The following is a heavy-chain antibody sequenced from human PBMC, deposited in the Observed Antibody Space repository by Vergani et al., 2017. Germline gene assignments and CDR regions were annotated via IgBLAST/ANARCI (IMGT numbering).Heavy chain of an antibody. D-gene: IGHD3-22*01. CDR1: GFTFSSYW. Sequence: EVQLVESGGGLVQPGGSLRLSCAASGFTFSSYWMSWVRQAPGKGLEWVANIKQDGSEKYYVDSVKGRFTISRDNAKNSLYLQMNSLRAEDTAVYYCARGIGLYDSSGYYYRSSYYYYMDVWGKGP. CDR3: ARGIGLYDSSGYYYRSSYYYYMDV. V-gene: IGHV3-7*01. CDR2: IKQDGSEK. J-gene: IGHJ6*03.